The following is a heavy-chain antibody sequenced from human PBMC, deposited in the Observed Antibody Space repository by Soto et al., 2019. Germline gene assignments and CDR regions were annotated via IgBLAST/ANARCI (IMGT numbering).Heavy chain of an antibody. J-gene: IGHJ6*02. V-gene: IGHV4-34*01. Sequence: PSETLSLTCAVYGGSFSGYYWTWIRQPPGKGLEWIGEINHSGSTNYNPSLKSRVTISLDTSKNQFSLKLTSVTAADAAMYYCARISAARNGMDVWGQGTTVTVSS. D-gene: IGHD6-13*01. CDR1: GGSFSGYY. CDR3: ARISAARNGMDV. CDR2: INHSGST.